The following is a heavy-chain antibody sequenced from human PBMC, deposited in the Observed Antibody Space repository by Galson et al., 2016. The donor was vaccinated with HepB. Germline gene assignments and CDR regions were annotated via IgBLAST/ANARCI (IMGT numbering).Heavy chain of an antibody. CDR1: GFIFSNYG. CDR2: IWYDGSKK. CDR3: VSGVVRGVVSVDDAFDL. J-gene: IGHJ3*01. V-gene: IGHV3-33*01. D-gene: IGHD3-10*01. Sequence: SLRLSCAASGFIFSNYGMNWVRQAPGKGLEWVAVIWYDGSKKYYGDSVKGRFSISRDNSKKNLYLQMNSLKVEDTAVYYCVSGVVRGVVSVDDAFDLWGQGTMVTVSS.